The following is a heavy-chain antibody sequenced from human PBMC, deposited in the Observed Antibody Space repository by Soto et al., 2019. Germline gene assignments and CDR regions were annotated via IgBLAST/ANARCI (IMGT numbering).Heavy chain of an antibody. CDR2: IYYSGST. J-gene: IGHJ4*02. D-gene: IGHD6-19*01. CDR1: GGSSISSSYC. V-gene: IGHV4-39*01. CDR3: AGYSSGWYVKADYFDY. Sequence: LETLPHTCTVSGGSSISSSYCWGWIRKPPGKGLEWIGSIYYSGSTYYNPSLKSRVTISVDTSKNQFSLKLSSVTAADTAVYYCAGYSSGWYVKADYFDYWGQGTLVTVS.